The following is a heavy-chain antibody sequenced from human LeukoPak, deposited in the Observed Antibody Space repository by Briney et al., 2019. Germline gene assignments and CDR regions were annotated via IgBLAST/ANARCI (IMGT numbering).Heavy chain of an antibody. CDR1: GDSFSNNGAA. CDR2: TYYRSKWYN. D-gene: IGHD1-26*01. CDR3: ARAFQVGATLRYFDY. Sequence: SQTLSLTCAISGDSFSNNGAAWNWIRQSPSRGVEWLGRTYYRSKWYNDYAVSVKSRITINPDTSKNQFSLQLNSVTPEDTAVYYCARAFQVGATLRYFDYWGQGTLVTVSS. V-gene: IGHV6-1*01. J-gene: IGHJ4*02.